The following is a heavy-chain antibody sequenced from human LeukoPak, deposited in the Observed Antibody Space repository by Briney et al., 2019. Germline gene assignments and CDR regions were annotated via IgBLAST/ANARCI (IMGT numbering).Heavy chain of an antibody. CDR1: GYTFTSYG. CDR2: ISAYNGNT. CDR3: ARDRGSLRYFDWLPRLFYYYYGMDV. D-gene: IGHD3-9*01. J-gene: IGHJ6*02. Sequence: ASVKVSCKASGYTFTSYGISWVRQAPGQGLEWMGWISAYNGNTNYAQKLQGRVTMTTDTSTSTAYMELRSLRSDDTAVYYCARDRGSLRYFDWLPRLFYYYYGMDVWGQGTTVTVSS. V-gene: IGHV1-18*01.